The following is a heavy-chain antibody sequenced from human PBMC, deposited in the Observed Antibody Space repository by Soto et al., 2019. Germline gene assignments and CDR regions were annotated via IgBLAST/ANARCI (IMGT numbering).Heavy chain of an antibody. CDR3: AGGTPRLRLGELSSL. CDR2: INAGNGNT. J-gene: IGHJ4*02. Sequence: QVRLVQSGAEVKKPGASVKVSCKASGYTFTSYAMHWVRQAPGQRLEWMGWINAGNGNTKYSQKLQGRVTITRDTSASTAYMELSSLRSEDTAVYYCAGGTPRLRLGELSSLWGQGTLVTVSS. D-gene: IGHD3-16*02. CDR1: GYTFTSYA. V-gene: IGHV1-3*01.